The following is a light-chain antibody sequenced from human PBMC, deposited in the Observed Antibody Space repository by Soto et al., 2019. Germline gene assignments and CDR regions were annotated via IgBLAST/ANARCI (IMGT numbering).Light chain of an antibody. CDR3: SSCTKSSSLLV. CDR2: DVS. Sequence: QSALTQPASVSGSPGQSITISCTGTSSDVGGYNYVSWYQQHPGKAPKLMIYDVSNRPSGVSDRLSGSKSGNTASLAISGLQSEDEADYYCSSCTKSSSLLVFGGGTKLTVL. J-gene: IGLJ2*01. V-gene: IGLV2-14*01. CDR1: SSDVGGYNY.